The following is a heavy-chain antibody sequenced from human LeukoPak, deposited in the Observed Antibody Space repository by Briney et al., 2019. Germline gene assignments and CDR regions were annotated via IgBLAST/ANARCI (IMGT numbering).Heavy chain of an antibody. CDR3: ARAGRHSSGWFPLDY. D-gene: IGHD6-19*01. CDR1: GGSISSYY. V-gene: IGHV4-59*01. Sequence: PSETLSLTCTVSGGSISSYYWSWIRQPPGKGLEWIGYIYYSGSTNYNPSLKSRVTISVDTSKNQFSLKLSSVTAADTAVYYCARAGRHSSGWFPLDYWGQGTLVTVSS. J-gene: IGHJ4*02. CDR2: IYYSGST.